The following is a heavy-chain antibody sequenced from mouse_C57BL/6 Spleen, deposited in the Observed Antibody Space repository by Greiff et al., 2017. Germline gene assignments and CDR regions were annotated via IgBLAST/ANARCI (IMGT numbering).Heavy chain of an antibody. D-gene: IGHD1-1*01. J-gene: IGHJ3*01. V-gene: IGHV1-80*01. CDR3: ARSGSSSWFAY. CDR1: GYAFSSYW. Sequence: VMLVESGAELVKPGASVKISCKASGYAFSSYWMNWVKQRPGKGLEWIGQIYPGDGDTNYNGKFKGKATLTADKSSSTAYMQLSSLTSEDSAVYFCARSGSSSWFAYWGQGTLVTVSA. CDR2: IYPGDGDT.